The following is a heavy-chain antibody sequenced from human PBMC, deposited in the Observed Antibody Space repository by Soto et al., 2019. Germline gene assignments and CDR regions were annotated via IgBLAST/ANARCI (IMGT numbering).Heavy chain of an antibody. Sequence: QVQLVQSGAEVKKPGASVKVSCKASGYTFTSYGISWVRQAPGQGLEWMGWIRAYNGNTNYAQKLQGRVTMTTHTSTSTASMELRSLRSADTPVYYCARDLPTMDVWGQGTTVTVSS. CDR2: IRAYNGNT. CDR3: ARDLPTMDV. CDR1: GYTFTSYG. V-gene: IGHV1-18*01. J-gene: IGHJ6*02.